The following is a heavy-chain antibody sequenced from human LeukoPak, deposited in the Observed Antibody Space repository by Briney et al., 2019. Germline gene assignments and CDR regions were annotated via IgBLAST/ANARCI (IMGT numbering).Heavy chain of an antibody. Sequence: GGSLRLSCEVSGFTFSDHYMSWIRQAPGKRLEWVSYISSGSTYTNYADSVEGRFTISRDNAKNSLYLQMKSRRSEDTALYKCAKGGYGGDYFDYWGQGTLVTVSS. CDR1: GFTFSDHY. D-gene: IGHD4-23*01. CDR3: AKGGYGGDYFDY. V-gene: IGHV3-11*05. J-gene: IGHJ4*02. CDR2: ISSGSTYT.